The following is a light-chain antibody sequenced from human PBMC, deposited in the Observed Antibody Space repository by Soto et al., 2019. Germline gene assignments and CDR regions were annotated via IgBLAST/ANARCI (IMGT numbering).Light chain of an antibody. Sequence: EIVLTQSPATLSLSPGERATLSWGASQSVSSNLAWYQQKPGQAPRLLMFGASTRATNIPARFSGSGSGTEFTLTISSLQSEDFAVYYCQQYFNWPPLTFGGGTKVDIK. V-gene: IGKV3-15*01. CDR1: QSVSSN. J-gene: IGKJ4*01. CDR3: QQYFNWPPLT. CDR2: GAS.